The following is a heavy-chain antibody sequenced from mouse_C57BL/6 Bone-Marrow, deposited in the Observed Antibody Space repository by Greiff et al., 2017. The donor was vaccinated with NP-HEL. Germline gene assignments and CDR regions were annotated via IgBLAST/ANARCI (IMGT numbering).Heavy chain of an antibody. CDR1: GYSFTGYF. CDR2: INPYNGDT. CDR3: ARGTYDGYYDY. D-gene: IGHD2-3*01. J-gene: IGHJ2*01. Sequence: EVQLQQSGPELVKPGDSVKISCKASGYSFTGYFMNWVMQSHGKSLEWIGRINPYNGDTFYNQKFKGKATLTVDKSSSTAHMELRSLTSEDSAVYYCARGTYDGYYDYWGQGTTLTVSS. V-gene: IGHV1-20*01.